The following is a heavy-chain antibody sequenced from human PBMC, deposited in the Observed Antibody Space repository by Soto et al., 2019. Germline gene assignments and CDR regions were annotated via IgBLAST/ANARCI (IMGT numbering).Heavy chain of an antibody. V-gene: IGHV1-69*13. CDR1: GGTFSSYA. D-gene: IGHD6-6*01. CDR2: IIPIFGTA. CDR3: ARPYSSSFRDAFDI. Sequence: SVKVSCKASGGTFSSYAISWVRQAPGQGLEWMGGIIPIFGTANYAQKFQGRVTITADESTSTAYMELSSLRSEDTAVYYCARPYSSSFRDAFDIWGQGTMVTVSS. J-gene: IGHJ3*02.